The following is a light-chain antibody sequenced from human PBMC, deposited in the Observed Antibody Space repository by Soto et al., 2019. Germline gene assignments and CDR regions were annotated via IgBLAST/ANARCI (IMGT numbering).Light chain of an antibody. CDR3: QQYSTWPPRYT. CDR1: QSVSSY. CDR2: RAS. V-gene: IGKV3-15*01. J-gene: IGKJ2*01. Sequence: EIVMTQSPATLSVPPGVRATLSCRASQSVSSYLAWYQQRPGQPPRLLIYRASTRATGIPARFSGSASGTEFSLTISSLQSEDFAVYYCQQYSTWPPRYTFGQGTKLEI.